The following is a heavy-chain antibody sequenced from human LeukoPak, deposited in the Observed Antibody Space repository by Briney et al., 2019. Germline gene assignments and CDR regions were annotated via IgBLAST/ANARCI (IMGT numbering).Heavy chain of an antibody. Sequence: ASVKVSCKASGYTFTSYYMHWVRQAPGQGLEWMGIINPSGGSTSYAQKFQGRVTMTRDMSTSTVYMELSSLRSEDTAVYYCARGPYCGDCYSWGYYYYYMDVWGKGTTVTVSS. CDR2: INPSGGST. CDR1: GYTFTSYY. J-gene: IGHJ6*03. D-gene: IGHD2-21*02. CDR3: ARGPYCGDCYSWGYYYYYMDV. V-gene: IGHV1-46*01.